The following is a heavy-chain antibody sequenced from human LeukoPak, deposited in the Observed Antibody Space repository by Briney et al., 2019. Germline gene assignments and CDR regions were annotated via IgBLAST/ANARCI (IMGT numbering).Heavy chain of an antibody. CDR2: IYYSGST. CDR1: GGSISSGGYY. D-gene: IGHD4-17*01. V-gene: IGHV4-31*03. CDR3: ARGSTGTFDY. Sequence: SQTLSLTCTVSGGSISSGGYYWSWIRQHPGKGLEWIGYIYYSGSTYYSPSLKSRVTISVDTSKNQFSLKLSSVTAADTAVYYCARGSTGTFDYWGQGTLVTVSS. J-gene: IGHJ4*02.